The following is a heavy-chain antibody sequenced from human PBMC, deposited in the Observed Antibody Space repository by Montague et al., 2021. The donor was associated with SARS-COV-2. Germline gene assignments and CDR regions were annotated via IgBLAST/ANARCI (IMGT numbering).Heavy chain of an antibody. CDR1: GGSFSGYS. CDR3: ARRSRVMTAIWALRTSLTSWFDP. Sequence: SETRSLTCAVYGGSFSGYSWSWIRQPPGKGLEWIGEINHSGSTNYNPSLKSRVTISVDTSKNQFSLRLSSVTAADTAVYYCARRSRVMTAIWALRTSLTSWFDPWGQGTLVTVSS. J-gene: IGHJ5*02. D-gene: IGHD2-21*02. V-gene: IGHV4-34*01. CDR2: INHSGST.